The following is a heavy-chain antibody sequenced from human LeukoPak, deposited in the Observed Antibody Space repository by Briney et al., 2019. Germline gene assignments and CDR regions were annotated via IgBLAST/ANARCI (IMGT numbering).Heavy chain of an antibody. CDR2: MYHSGSA. V-gene: IGHV4-38-2*02. CDR3: ARPYCGGDCYVGY. J-gene: IGHJ4*02. CDR1: GSSISSGYY. Sequence: SETLSLTCTVSGSSISSGYYWGWIRQPPGKGLEWIGSMYHSGSAYYNPSLKSRVTISVDTSKNQFSLKLSSVTAADTAVYYCARPYCGGDCYVGYWGQGTLVTVSS. D-gene: IGHD2-21*01.